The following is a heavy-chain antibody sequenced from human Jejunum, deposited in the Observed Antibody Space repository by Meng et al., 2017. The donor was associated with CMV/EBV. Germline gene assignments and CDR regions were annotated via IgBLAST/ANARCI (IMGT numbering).Heavy chain of an antibody. CDR3: ARGGWNDALNYYYFYGMAV. Sequence: YYIQWVRQAPGQGLEWMGLINPSTGNSRYAQKFQGSVTMTRDTSTSTVYMEFSSLRSEDTAVYYCARGGWNDALNYYYFYGMAVWGQGTTVTVSS. J-gene: IGHJ6*02. CDR1: YY. CDR2: INPSTGNS. V-gene: IGHV1-46*01. D-gene: IGHD1-1*01.